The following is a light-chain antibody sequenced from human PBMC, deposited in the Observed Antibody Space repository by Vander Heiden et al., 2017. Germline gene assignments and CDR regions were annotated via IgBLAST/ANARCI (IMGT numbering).Light chain of an antibody. J-gene: IGKJ5*01. CDR3: QQANGFPPT. CDR1: LDISTY. Sequence: DIQMTQSPSSVSASVRDRVTITCRASLDISTYLAWYQQKPGKAPNLLIYGTSTLMSDVPSRFRGSGNGTDFTLTISSLQPEDSATYYCQQANGFPPTFGQGTRLEI. CDR2: GTS. V-gene: IGKV1-12*01.